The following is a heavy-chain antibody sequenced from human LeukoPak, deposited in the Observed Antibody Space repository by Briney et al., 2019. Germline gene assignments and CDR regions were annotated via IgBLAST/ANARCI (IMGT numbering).Heavy chain of an antibody. CDR1: GPSFGSYW. Sequence: GGSLRLSCVASGPSFGSYWMDWVRQAPGKGLEWVANIRKDGGDIHYVDSVKGRFTISRDNAKNSVYLQMHSLRAEDTAMYYCARDAFGDFSYWAQGILVTVSS. V-gene: IGHV3-7*01. J-gene: IGHJ4*02. D-gene: IGHD3-10*01. CDR2: IRKDGGDI. CDR3: ARDAFGDFSY.